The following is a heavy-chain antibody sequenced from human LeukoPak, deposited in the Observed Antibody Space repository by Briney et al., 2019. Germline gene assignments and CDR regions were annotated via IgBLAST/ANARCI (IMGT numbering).Heavy chain of an antibody. D-gene: IGHD3-10*01. Sequence: PGGSLRLSCAASGFTFSSYAMSWVRQAPGKGLEWVSAISGSGGSTYYADSVKGRFTISRDNSKNTLYLQMNSLRAEDTAVYHCAKGIRFSGRGGDYWGQGTLVTVSS. CDR2: ISGSGGST. J-gene: IGHJ4*02. CDR1: GFTFSSYA. V-gene: IGHV3-23*01. CDR3: AKGIRFSGRGGDY.